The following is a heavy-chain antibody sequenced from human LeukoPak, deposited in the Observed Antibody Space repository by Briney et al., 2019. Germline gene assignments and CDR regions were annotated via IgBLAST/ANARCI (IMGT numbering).Heavy chain of an antibody. CDR3: ARGTWSRAFAS. D-gene: IGHD1-1*01. V-gene: IGHV4-59*01. J-gene: IGHJ3*02. Sequence: SETLSLTCTVYLGSITSYYWNWIRQPPGKGLECIGSIQYSGSTYYNPSLNSRVAISLDTSKNQLSLNLTSVTAADTAVYYCARGTWSRAFASWGQGTMVTVSS. CDR1: LGSITSYY. CDR2: IQYSGST.